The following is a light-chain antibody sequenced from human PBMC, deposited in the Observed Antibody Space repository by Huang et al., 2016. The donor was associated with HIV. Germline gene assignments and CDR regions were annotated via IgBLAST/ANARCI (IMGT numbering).Light chain of an antibody. V-gene: IGKV3-11*01. CDR1: QSVSSY. Sequence: EIVLTQSPATLSLSPGERATLSCRASQSVSSYLAWYQQTPGQAPRLLIYDASNRATGSSARFSGSGSGTDFTLTISSLEPEEFAVYYCQQRSNWPFTFGGGTNVEIK. J-gene: IGKJ4*01. CDR3: QQRSNWPFT. CDR2: DAS.